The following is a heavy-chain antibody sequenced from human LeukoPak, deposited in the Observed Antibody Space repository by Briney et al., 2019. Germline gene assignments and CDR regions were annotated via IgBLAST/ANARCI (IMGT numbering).Heavy chain of an antibody. CDR2: ITSYNGNT. V-gene: IGHV1-18*01. CDR3: ATPLDYYDSSGYHQGGD. Sequence: ASVKVSCKASGYTFSSYGISWVRQAPGQGLEWMGWITSYNGNTKYAQQLQGRVTMTTDTSTGTAYMELRSLRSDDTAVYYCATPLDYYDSSGYHQGGDWGQGTLVTVSS. CDR1: GYTFSSYG. D-gene: IGHD3-22*01. J-gene: IGHJ4*02.